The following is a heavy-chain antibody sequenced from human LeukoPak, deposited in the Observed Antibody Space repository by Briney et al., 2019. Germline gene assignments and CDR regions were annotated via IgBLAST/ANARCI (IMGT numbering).Heavy chain of an antibody. D-gene: IGHD2-2*01. V-gene: IGHV3-9*01. CDR2: ISWNSGSI. CDR3: AKDRDPQRSRYYFDY. CDR1: GFTFDDYA. Sequence: GGSLRLSCAASGFTFDDYAMHWVRQAPGKGLEWVSGISWNSGSIGYADSAKGRFTISRDNAKNSLYLQMNSLRAEDTALYYCAKDRDPQRSRYYFDYWGQGTLVTVS. J-gene: IGHJ4*02.